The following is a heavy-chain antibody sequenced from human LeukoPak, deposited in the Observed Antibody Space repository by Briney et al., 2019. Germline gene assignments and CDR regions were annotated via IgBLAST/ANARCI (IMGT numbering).Heavy chain of an antibody. V-gene: IGHV1-8*01. CDR2: MNPNSGNT. CDR3: ARTNGAVAGTDFDY. CDR1: GYTFTSYD. J-gene: IGHJ4*02. D-gene: IGHD6-19*01. Sequence: ASVRVSCKASGYTFTSYDINWVRQATGQGLEWMGWMNPNSGNTGYAQKFQGRVTMTRNTSISTAYMELSSLRSEDTAVYYCARTNGAVAGTDFDYWGQGTLVTVSS.